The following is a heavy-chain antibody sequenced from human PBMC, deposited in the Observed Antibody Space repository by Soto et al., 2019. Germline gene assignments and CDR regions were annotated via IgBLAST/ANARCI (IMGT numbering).Heavy chain of an antibody. D-gene: IGHD2-8*01. CDR1: GYTFSRYG. CDR2: ISGYNGDT. Sequence: GASVKVSCKASGYTFSRYGISWVRQAPGQGLEWMGWISGYNGDTNYAQKFQGRVTVTIDTSTTTAHMELRGLTSDDTAIYYCAKNGQPPYYYYGLDVWGQGTTVTVSS. J-gene: IGHJ6*02. CDR3: AKNGQPPYYYYGLDV. V-gene: IGHV1-18*01.